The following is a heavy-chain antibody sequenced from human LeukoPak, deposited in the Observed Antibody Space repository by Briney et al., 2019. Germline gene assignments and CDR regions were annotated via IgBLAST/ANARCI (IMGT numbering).Heavy chain of an antibody. J-gene: IGHJ4*02. CDR1: GGSISSYY. CDR2: IYSSGST. V-gene: IGHV4-59*01. Sequence: SETVSLTCTVSGGSISSYYWSWIRQPPGKGLEWIAHIYSSGSTNYNPSLKSRVTISVDTSKNQFSLMLTSVTAADTAVYYCARLSSSEHDHWGQGTLVTVSS. CDR3: ARLSSSEHDH. D-gene: IGHD6-6*01.